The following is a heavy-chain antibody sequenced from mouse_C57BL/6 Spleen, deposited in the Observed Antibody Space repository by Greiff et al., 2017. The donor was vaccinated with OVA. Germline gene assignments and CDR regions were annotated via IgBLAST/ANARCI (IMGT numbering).Heavy chain of an antibody. CDR2: IYPRSGNT. CDR3: ARTHSNYDYFDY. V-gene: IGHV1-81*01. Sequence: QVQLQQSGAELARPGASVKLSCKASGYTFTSYGISWVKQRTGQGLEWIGEIYPRSGNTYYNEKFKGKATLTADKSASTAYMELRSLTSEDSAVYFCARTHSNYDYFDYWGQGTTLTVSS. D-gene: IGHD2-5*01. CDR1: GYTFTSYG. J-gene: IGHJ2*01.